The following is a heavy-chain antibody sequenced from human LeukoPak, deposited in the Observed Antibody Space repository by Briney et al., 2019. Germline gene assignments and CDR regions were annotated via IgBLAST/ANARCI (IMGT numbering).Heavy chain of an antibody. D-gene: IGHD3-10*01. Sequence: PSETLSLTCALYGESFSGYYWSWIRQPPGKGLEWIGEINHSGSTNYNPSLKSRVTISVDTSKNQFSLKLSSVTAADTAVYYCARVSRSGSGRSGWFDPWGQGTLVTVSS. CDR2: INHSGST. CDR3: ARVSRSGSGRSGWFDP. J-gene: IGHJ5*02. CDR1: GESFSGYY. V-gene: IGHV4-34*01.